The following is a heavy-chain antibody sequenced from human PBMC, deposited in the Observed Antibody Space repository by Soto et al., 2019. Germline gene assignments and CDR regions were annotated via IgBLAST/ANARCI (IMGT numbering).Heavy chain of an antibody. CDR1: GYTFTGYY. V-gene: IGHV1-2*04. CDR2: INPNSGGT. Sequence: ASVKVSCKASGYTFTGYYMHWVRQAPGQGLEWMGWINPNSGGTNYAQKFQGWVTMTRDTSISTAYMELSRLRSDDTAVYYCARAGPRYCSGGSCRLNWFDPWGQGTLVTVSS. J-gene: IGHJ5*02. D-gene: IGHD2-15*01. CDR3: ARAGPRYCSGGSCRLNWFDP.